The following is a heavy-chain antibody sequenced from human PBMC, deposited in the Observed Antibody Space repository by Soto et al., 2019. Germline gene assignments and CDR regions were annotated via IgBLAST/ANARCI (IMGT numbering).Heavy chain of an antibody. CDR1: GFTFSSYW. CDR3: ARVQSGWTGMYYFDY. D-gene: IGHD6-19*01. Sequence: GGSLRLSCAASGFTFSSYWMHWVRQAPGKGLVWVSRINSDGSSTSYADSVKGRFTISRDNAKNTLYLQMNSLRAEDTAVYYCARVQSGWTGMYYFDYWGQGTLVTVSS. J-gene: IGHJ4*02. CDR2: INSDGSST. V-gene: IGHV3-74*01.